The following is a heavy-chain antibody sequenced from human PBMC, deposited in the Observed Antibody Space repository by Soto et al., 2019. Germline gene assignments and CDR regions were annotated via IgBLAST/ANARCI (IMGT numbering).Heavy chain of an antibody. J-gene: IGHJ4*02. V-gene: IGHV4-39*01. CDR3: ATSQKGYNWNYFDH. CDR1: GASISGSYYY. D-gene: IGHD1-20*01. Sequence: SETLSLTCAVSGASISGSYYYWAWLRQSPGKGPDWIGSVFYTGFTSYNPSLESRVSVSVDTSKSQFSLKLSAVTAADTAVYYCATSQKGYNWNYFDHWGQGALVTVSS. CDR2: VFYTGFT.